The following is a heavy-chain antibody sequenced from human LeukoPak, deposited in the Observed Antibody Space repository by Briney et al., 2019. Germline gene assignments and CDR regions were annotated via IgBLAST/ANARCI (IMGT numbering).Heavy chain of an antibody. CDR2: INPKSGGT. CDR1: GGTFSSYA. CDR3: ARNLWFGESSDAFDM. Sequence: ASVKVSCKASGGTFSSYAISWVRQAPGQGLEWMGWINPKSGGTNYAQKFQGRVTMTRDTSISTAYMDMSSLRSDDTAVYYCARNLWFGESSDAFDMWGQGTMVTVSS. J-gene: IGHJ3*02. D-gene: IGHD3-10*01. V-gene: IGHV1-2*02.